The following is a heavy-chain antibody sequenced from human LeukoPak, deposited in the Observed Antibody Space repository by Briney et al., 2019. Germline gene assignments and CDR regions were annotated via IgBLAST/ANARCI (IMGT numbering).Heavy chain of an antibody. CDR3: ARAPGKWELLEYVDHWFDP. Sequence: SVKVSCKASGGTFSSYAISWVRQAPGQGLEWMGGIIPIFGTANYAQKFQGRVTITADKSTSTAYMELSSLRSEDTAVYYCARAPGKWELLEYVDHWFDPWGQGTLVTVSS. V-gene: IGHV1-69*06. D-gene: IGHD1-26*01. CDR2: IIPIFGTA. J-gene: IGHJ5*02. CDR1: GGTFSSYA.